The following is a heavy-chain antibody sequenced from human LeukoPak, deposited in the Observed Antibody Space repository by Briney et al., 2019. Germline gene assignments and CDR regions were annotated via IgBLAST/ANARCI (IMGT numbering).Heavy chain of an antibody. CDR1: GFTFSSYW. V-gene: IGHV3-74*01. CDR3: SRDGVYYYDSNCYYYGPY. J-gene: IGHJ4*02. Sequence: PPGGSLRLSCAASGFTFSSYWMHWVRQAPGKGLVWVSRINSDGSRTSYADSVKGRFTISRDHAKNTLYLQMNCVRAEDTAVYSCSRDGVYYYDSNCYYYGPYWGQGTLVTVSS. CDR2: INSDGSRT. D-gene: IGHD3-22*01.